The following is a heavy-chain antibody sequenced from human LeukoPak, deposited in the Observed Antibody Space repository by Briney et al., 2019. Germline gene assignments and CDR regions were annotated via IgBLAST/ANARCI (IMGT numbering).Heavy chain of an antibody. V-gene: IGHV3-30*04. D-gene: IGHD5-18*01. CDR1: GFSINNYA. Sequence: AESLRLSCAASGFSINNYAMHWVRQPQGPGLELVAVITTDGIQEYYADSVKGRFSISRDNSKNTLYLQMNSLRSEDTAVYYCARGVYSYALGALDLWGQGTMVTVSS. CDR2: ITTDGIQE. CDR3: ARGVYSYALGALDL. J-gene: IGHJ3*01.